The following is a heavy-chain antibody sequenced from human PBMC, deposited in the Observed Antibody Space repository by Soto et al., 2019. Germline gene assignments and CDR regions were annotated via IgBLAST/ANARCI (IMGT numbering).Heavy chain of an antibody. CDR3: VRHKIYGYRAGPFDI. CDR1: GYTFINYW. D-gene: IGHD4-17*01. Sequence: EVQLVQSGAEVKKPGESLRISCQASGYTFINYWISWVRQKPGKGLEWMGRVDPNDSYANYSPSLQGHITTSADRSTSTAYVQWSSLKASDTAMYYCVRHKIYGYRAGPFDIWGQGTMVTVSS. CDR2: VDPNDSYA. V-gene: IGHV5-10-1*03. J-gene: IGHJ3*02.